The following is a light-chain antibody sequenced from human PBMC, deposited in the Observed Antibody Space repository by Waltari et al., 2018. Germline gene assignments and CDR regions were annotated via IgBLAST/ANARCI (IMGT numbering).Light chain of an antibody. CDR3: QQSYSIPQYT. CDR1: QSISRF. CDR2: AAS. J-gene: IGKJ2*01. Sequence: DIQMTQSPSSLSASVGDRVPITCRASQSISRFLNWYQQKPGKAPKLLIYAASSLQSGVPSRFSGSGSGTDFTLTISSLQPEDFAIYYCQQSYSIPQYTFGQGTKLEIK. V-gene: IGKV1-39*01.